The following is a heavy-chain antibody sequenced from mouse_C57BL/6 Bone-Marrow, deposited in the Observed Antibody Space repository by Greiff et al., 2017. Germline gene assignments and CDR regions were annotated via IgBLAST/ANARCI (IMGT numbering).Heavy chain of an antibody. Sequence: DVHLVESGGGLVQPGGSLKLSCAASGFTFSDYYMYWVRQTPEKRLEWVAYISNGGGSTYYPDTVKGRFTISRDNAKNTLYLQMSRLKSEDTAMYYCARRGNYDYAMDYWGQGTSVTVSS. CDR1: GFTFSDYY. V-gene: IGHV5-12*01. D-gene: IGHD2-1*01. CDR3: ARRGNYDYAMDY. CDR2: ISNGGGST. J-gene: IGHJ4*01.